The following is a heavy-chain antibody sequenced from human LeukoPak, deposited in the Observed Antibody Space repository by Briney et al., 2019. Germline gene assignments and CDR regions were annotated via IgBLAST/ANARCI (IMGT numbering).Heavy chain of an antibody. J-gene: IGHJ3*02. D-gene: IGHD4-23*01. CDR3: ARDGGHYNAFDI. CDR2: VNHSGSA. V-gene: IGHV4-34*01. Sequence: SQTLSLTFAVKGGSFVVYYWGSICHPPGEGLGWVGEVNHSGSAKYNPSLESRVTISVDTSKNQFSLRLTSVTAADTALYYCARDGGHYNAFDIWGQGTMVTVSS. CDR1: GGSFVVYY.